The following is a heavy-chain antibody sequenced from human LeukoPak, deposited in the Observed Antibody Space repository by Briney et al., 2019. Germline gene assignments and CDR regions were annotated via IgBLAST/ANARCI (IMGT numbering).Heavy chain of an antibody. CDR3: AHPSGWYDDAFDI. CDR1: GGSFSGYY. V-gene: IGHV4-34*01. D-gene: IGHD6-19*01. J-gene: IGHJ3*02. CDR2: INHSGST. Sequence: SETLSLTCAVYGGSFSGYYWSWIRQPPGKGLEWIGEINHSGSTNYNPSLKSRVTISVDTSKNQFSLKLSSVTAADTAVYYCAHPSGWYDDAFDIWGQGTMVTVSS.